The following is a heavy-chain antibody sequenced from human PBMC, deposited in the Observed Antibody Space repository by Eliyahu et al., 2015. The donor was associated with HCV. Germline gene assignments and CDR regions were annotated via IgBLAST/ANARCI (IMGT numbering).Heavy chain of an antibody. Sequence: EVQLLESGGGLVQPGGSLRLSCAASGFTFSSYAMSWVRQAPGKGLEWVSAISGSGGSTYYADSVKGRFTISRDNSKNTLYLQMNSLRAEDTAVYYCAKDVDYYGSGNFPIFDPWGQGTLVTVSS. D-gene: IGHD3-10*01. CDR1: GFTFSSYA. CDR2: ISGSGGST. V-gene: IGHV3-23*01. CDR3: AKDVDYYGSGNFPIFDP. J-gene: IGHJ5*02.